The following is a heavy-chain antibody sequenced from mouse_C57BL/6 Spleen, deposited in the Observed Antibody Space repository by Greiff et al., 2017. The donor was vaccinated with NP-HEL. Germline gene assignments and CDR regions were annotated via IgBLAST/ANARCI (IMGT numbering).Heavy chain of an antibody. D-gene: IGHD1-1*01. V-gene: IGHV3-6*01. CDR3: ARDYGQGAMDY. CDR2: ISYDGSN. Sequence: EVKLMESGPGLVKPSQSLSLTCSVTGYSITSGYYWNWIRQFPGNKLEWMGYISYDGSNNYNPSLKNRISITRDTSKNQFFLKLNSVTTEDTATYYCARDYGQGAMDYWGQGTSVTVSS. CDR1: GYSITSGYY. J-gene: IGHJ4*01.